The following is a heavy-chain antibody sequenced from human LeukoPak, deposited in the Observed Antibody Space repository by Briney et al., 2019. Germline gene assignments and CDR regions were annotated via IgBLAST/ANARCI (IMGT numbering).Heavy chain of an antibody. CDR2: INHSGST. CDR1: GFPFSSYA. J-gene: IGHJ4*02. Sequence: GSLRLSCAASGFPFSSYAMTWVRQAPGKGLEWIGEINHSGSTNYYAYLKIRVTISVYTSKNQFSLKLSSVTAADTAVYYCYSGSYYRSRSRWGQGTMVTVSS. CDR3: YSGSYYRSRSR. D-gene: IGHD3-10*01. V-gene: IGHV4-34*01.